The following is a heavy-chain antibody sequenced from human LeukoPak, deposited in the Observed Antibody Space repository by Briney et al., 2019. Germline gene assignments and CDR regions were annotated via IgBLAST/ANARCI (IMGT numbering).Heavy chain of an antibody. Sequence: PGGSLRPSCAASGFTFDNYGMSWVRQAPGKWLEWVSGHIRNGTSTGYADSVKGRFTISRDHAKSSLYLQMNILRAENTALYYCARVSGLGSYYDSSGYPDYWGEGALVTVPS. CDR3: ARVSGLGSYYDSSGYPDY. V-gene: IGHV3-20*04. CDR2: HIRNGTST. D-gene: IGHD3-22*01. CDR1: GFTFDNYG. J-gene: IGHJ4*02.